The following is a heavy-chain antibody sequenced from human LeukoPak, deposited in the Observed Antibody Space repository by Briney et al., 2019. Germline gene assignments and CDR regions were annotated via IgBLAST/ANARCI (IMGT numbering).Heavy chain of an antibody. CDR2: ISGSGSST. CDR1: GFIFSSYA. Sequence: GGSLRLSCAASGFIFSSYAMSWVRQAPGKGLEWVSSISGSGSSTYYADSVNGRFTISRDKSKNTLYLQMDSLRAEDTALYYCAKSPLGGYSRGWSSWGQGTLVTVSS. CDR3: AKSPLGGYSRGWSS. J-gene: IGHJ4*02. V-gene: IGHV3-23*01. D-gene: IGHD6-19*01.